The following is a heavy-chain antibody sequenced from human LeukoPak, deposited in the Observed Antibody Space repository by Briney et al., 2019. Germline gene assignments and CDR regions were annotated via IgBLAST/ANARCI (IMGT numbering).Heavy chain of an antibody. CDR3: ARDLGAYGSSDY. CDR2: ISSSSSYV. J-gene: IGHJ4*02. CDR1: GFTFSSYS. Sequence: GGSLRLSCAASGFTFSSYSMNWVRQAPGKGLEWVSSISSSSSYVYYADSVKGRFTISRANAKNSLYLQMNSLRAEDTAVYYCARDLGAYGSSDYWGQGTLVTVFS. V-gene: IGHV3-21*01. D-gene: IGHD3-10*01.